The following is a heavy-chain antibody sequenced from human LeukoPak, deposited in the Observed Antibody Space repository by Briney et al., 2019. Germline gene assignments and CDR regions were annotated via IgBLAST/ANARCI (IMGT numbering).Heavy chain of an antibody. CDR2: IYYSGTT. J-gene: IGHJ4*02. Sequence: SETLSLTCTVSGGSISSSSYYWAWIRQPPGKGLEWIGSIYYSGTTYYNPSLKSRVTISVDTSKNQFSLKLSSVTAADTAVYYCARLNWPLYDTDFDYWGQGTLVTVSS. CDR1: GGSISSSSYY. V-gene: IGHV4-39*01. D-gene: IGHD1-1*01. CDR3: ARLNWPLYDTDFDY.